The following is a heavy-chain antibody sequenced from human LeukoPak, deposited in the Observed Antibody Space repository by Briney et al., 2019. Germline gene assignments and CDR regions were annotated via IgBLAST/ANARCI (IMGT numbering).Heavy chain of an antibody. D-gene: IGHD3-3*01. Sequence: SETLSLTCAVYGGSFSGYYWSWIRQPPGKGLEWIGEINHSGSTNYNPSLKSRVTISVDTSKNQFSLKLSSVTAADTAVYYCARSIRFLEWSYNYYYGMDVWGQGTTVTVSS. CDR2: INHSGST. CDR1: GGSFSGYY. J-gene: IGHJ6*02. CDR3: ARSIRFLEWSYNYYYGMDV. V-gene: IGHV4-34*01.